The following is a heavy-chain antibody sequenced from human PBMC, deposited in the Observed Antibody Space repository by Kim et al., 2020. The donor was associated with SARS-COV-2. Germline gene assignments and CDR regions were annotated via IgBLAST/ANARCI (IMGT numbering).Heavy chain of an antibody. J-gene: IGHJ1*01. V-gene: IGHV3-11*01. Sequence: GGSLRLSCAASGFIFSDYYMSWIRQAPGKGLEWVSYIGTYITSTGSTIHYADSVKGRFTISRDNAQRTVYLQMNSLRAEATAAYYCVALLGGVRGGNHWG. CDR3: VALLGGVRGGNH. CDR1: GFIFSDYY. D-gene: IGHD3-10*01. CDR2: IGTYITSTGSTI.